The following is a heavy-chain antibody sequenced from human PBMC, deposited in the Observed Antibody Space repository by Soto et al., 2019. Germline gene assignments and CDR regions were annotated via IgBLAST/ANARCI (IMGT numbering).Heavy chain of an antibody. Sequence: QITLKESGPTLVKPTQTLTLTCTFSGFSLSTSGVGVGWIRQPPGKALEWLALIYWDDDKRYSPSLKSRLTITKDTSKNQVVLTMTNMDPVDTATYCCAHSDCSSTSCTDAFDIWGQGTMVTVSS. CDR3: AHSDCSSTSCTDAFDI. D-gene: IGHD2-2*01. CDR2: IYWDDDK. J-gene: IGHJ3*02. V-gene: IGHV2-5*02. CDR1: GFSLSTSGVG.